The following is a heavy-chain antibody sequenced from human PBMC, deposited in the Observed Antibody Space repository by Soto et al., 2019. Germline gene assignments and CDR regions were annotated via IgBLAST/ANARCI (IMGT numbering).Heavy chain of an antibody. CDR1: GVTFRTCG. D-gene: IGHD3-10*01. V-gene: IGHV3-30*18. J-gene: IGHJ4*02. Sequence: GGARRDPWGGSGVTFRTCGHLLGPQAPGKGLEWVAVISYDGSNKYYADSVKGRFTISRDNSKNTLYLQMNSLRAEDTAVYYCAKGGGPNYFHYSCQTPLITV. CDR2: ISYDGSNK. CDR3: AKGGGPNYFHY.